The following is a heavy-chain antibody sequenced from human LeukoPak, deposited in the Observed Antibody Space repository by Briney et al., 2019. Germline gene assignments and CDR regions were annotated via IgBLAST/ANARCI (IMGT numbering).Heavy chain of an antibody. V-gene: IGHV3-23*01. CDR1: GFSFSSHG. Sequence: GGSLRLSCAASGFSFSSHGMSWVRHAPGKGLAWVSGIIGGAGGTYYADSVKGRFTISRDNAKNTLYLQMNSLRAEDTAVYYCAHGSMYQLDYWGQGTLVTVSS. J-gene: IGHJ4*02. CDR2: IIGGAGGT. D-gene: IGHD2-2*01. CDR3: AHGSMYQLDY.